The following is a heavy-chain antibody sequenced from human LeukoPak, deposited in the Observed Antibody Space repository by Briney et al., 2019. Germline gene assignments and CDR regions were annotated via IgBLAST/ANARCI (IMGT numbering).Heavy chain of an antibody. V-gene: IGHV3-53*01. CDR2: IYSGGST. CDR1: GFTVSRNY. CDR3: ARGVGEVNVWGSFRLGGFDY. D-gene: IGHD3-16*02. Sequence: GGSLRLSCAASGFTVSRNYMTWVRQAPGKGLKWVSVIYSGGSTYYADSVKGRFTISRDNSKNTLYLQMNSLRAEDTAVYYCARGVGEVNVWGSFRLGGFDYWGQGTLVTVSS. J-gene: IGHJ4*02.